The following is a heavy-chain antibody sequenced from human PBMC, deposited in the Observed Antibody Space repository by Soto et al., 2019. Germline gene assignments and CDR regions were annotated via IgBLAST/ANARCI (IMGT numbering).Heavy chain of an antibody. V-gene: IGHV3-53*01. D-gene: IGHD5-12*01. J-gene: IGHJ3*02. Sequence: PGGSLRLSCAASGFTVSSNYMSWVRQAPGKGLEWVSVIYSGGSTYYADSVKGRFTISRDNSKNTLYLQMNSLRAEDTAVYYCARDRIASGYDLGAFDIWGQGTMVTVSS. CDR1: GFTVSSNY. CDR2: IYSGGST. CDR3: ARDRIASGYDLGAFDI.